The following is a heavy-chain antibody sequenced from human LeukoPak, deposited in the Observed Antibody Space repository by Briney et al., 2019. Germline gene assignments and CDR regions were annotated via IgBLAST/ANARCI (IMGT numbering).Heavy chain of an antibody. Sequence: PGGSLRLSCEASGATFSSYVMSWVRQAPGKGPEWVSGISGSGGGTYYADFVKGRFAISRDNSKNTLYLQMNSLRAEDSALYYCVQEGPRGLAFDVWGQGTRVTVSS. J-gene: IGHJ3*01. CDR2: ISGSGGGT. CDR3: VQEGPRGLAFDV. V-gene: IGHV3-23*01. CDR1: GATFSSYV.